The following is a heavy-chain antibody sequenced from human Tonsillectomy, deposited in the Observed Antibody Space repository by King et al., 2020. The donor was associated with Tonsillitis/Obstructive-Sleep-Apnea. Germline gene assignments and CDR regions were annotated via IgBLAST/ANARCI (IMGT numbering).Heavy chain of an antibody. V-gene: IGHV3-9*01. J-gene: IGHJ3*02. CDR3: AKDLIIAESGTPGDGFDI. D-gene: IGHD6-13*01. CDR2: ISWNSGSI. Sequence: VQLVESGGGLVQPGRSLRLSCAASGFTFDDYAMYWVRQAPGKGLEWVSGISWNSGSIVYADSVKGRFTISRDNAKNSLYLQMNSLRAEDTALYYCAKDLIIAESGTPGDGFDIWGQGTMVTASS. CDR1: GFTFDDYA.